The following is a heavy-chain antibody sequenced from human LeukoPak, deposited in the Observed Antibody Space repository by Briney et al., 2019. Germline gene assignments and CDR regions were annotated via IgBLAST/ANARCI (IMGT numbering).Heavy chain of an antibody. CDR2: IYYSGST. CDR3: ARVGDGYNYVLAFDI. CDR1: GGSISSSSYY. J-gene: IGHJ3*02. D-gene: IGHD5-24*01. V-gene: IGHV4-39*07. Sequence: PSETLSLTCTVSGGSISSSSYYWGWTRQPPGKGLEWIGSIYYSGSTYYNPSLKSRVTISVDTSKNQFSLKLSSVTAADTAVYYCARVGDGYNYVLAFDIWGQGTMVTVSS.